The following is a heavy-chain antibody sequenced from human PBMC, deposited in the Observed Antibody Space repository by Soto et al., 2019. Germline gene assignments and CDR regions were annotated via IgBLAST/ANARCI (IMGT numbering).Heavy chain of an antibody. V-gene: IGHV1-8*01. D-gene: IGHD3-9*01. Sequence: QVQLVQSGAEVKKPGASVKVSCKASGYTFTSYDINWVRQATGQGLEWMGWMNPNSGNTGYAQKFQGRVTMTRNTSISTAYMELSSLRSEDTAVYYCARGLVLRYFDWGGAFDIWGQGTMVTVSS. CDR1: GYTFTSYD. J-gene: IGHJ3*02. CDR2: MNPNSGNT. CDR3: ARGLVLRYFDWGGAFDI.